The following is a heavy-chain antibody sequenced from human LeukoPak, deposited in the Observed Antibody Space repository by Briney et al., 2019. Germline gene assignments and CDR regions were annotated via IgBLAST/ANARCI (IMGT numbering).Heavy chain of an antibody. D-gene: IGHD5-24*01. V-gene: IGHV4-39*07. J-gene: IGHJ4*02. CDR3: ARSGDREGYNYGHFDY. CDR2: IYYSGTT. CDR1: GGSISSSSYY. Sequence: NPSETLSLTCTVSGGSISSSSYYWGWIRQPPGKGLEWIGSIYYSGTTYYNPSLKSRVTISVDTSKNQFSLKLSSVTAADTAVYYCARSGDREGYNYGHFDYWGQGTLVTVSS.